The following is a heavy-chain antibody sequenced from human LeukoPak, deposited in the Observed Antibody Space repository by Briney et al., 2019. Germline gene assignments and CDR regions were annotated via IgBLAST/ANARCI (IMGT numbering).Heavy chain of an antibody. CDR1: GGTFSSYA. CDR3: ARVPQGSSWPYYFDY. Sequence: SVKVSCKASGGTFSSYAISWVRQAPGQGLEWMGGIIPIFGTANYAQKFQGRVTITADESTSTAYMELSSLRSEDTAVYYCARVPQGSSWPYYFDYWGQGTLVTVSS. CDR2: IIPIFGTA. J-gene: IGHJ4*02. D-gene: IGHD6-13*01. V-gene: IGHV1-69*01.